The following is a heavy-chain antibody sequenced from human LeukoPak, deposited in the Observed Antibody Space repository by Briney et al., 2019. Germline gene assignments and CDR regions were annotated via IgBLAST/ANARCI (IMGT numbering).Heavy chain of an antibody. CDR3: ARDRSGYSLFDS. V-gene: IGHV4-31*03. CDR2: IYYSGTT. Sequence: SETLSLTCTVSGGSISSGGYYWSWIRQHPGKGLEWIGYIYYSGTTYYSPSLKSRVTISLDTSKNQFSLKLSSVTAADTAIYFCARDRSGYSLFDSWGQGTLVTVSS. D-gene: IGHD3-3*01. J-gene: IGHJ4*02. CDR1: GGSISSGGYY.